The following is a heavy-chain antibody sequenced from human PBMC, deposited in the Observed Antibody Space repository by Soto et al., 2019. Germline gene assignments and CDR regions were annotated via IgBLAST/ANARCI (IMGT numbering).Heavy chain of an antibody. CDR2: ISYNGSNI. CDR3: AKDRCSGGSCYPLYGMDV. V-gene: IGHV3-30*18. CDR1: GFTFSSYS. J-gene: IGHJ6*02. Sequence: GGSLRLSCAASGFTFSSYSMNWVRQAPGKGLEWVAVISYNGSNIYYADSVKGRFTISRDNSKNTLYLQMNSLRAEDTAVYYCAKDRCSGGSCYPLYGMDVWGQGTTVTVS. D-gene: IGHD2-15*01.